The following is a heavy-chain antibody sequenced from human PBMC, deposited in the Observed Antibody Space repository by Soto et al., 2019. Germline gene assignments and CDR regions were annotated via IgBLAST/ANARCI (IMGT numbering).Heavy chain of an antibody. CDR3: ARLGMVRGVSAEGWSDP. V-gene: IGHV4-59*01. Sequence: SETLSLACTVSGGSISSYYWSWIRQPPGKGLEWIGYIYYSGSTNYNPSLKSRVTISVDTSKNQFSLKLSSVTAADTAVYYCARLGMVRGVSAEGWSDPWGQGTLVTLS. D-gene: IGHD3-10*01. CDR1: GGSISSYY. CDR2: IYYSGST. J-gene: IGHJ5*02.